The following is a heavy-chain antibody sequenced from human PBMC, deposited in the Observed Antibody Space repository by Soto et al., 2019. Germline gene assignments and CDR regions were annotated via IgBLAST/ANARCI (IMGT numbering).Heavy chain of an antibody. Sequence: GASVKVSCKASGYTFTSYYMHWVRQAPGQGLEWMGIINPSGGSTSYAQKFQGRVTMTRDTSTSTVYMELSSLRSEDTAVYYCAREARGSSSSASTRLGSYYYYGMDVWGQGTTVTVSS. CDR3: AREARGSSSSASTRLGSYYYYGMDV. CDR1: GYTFTSYY. CDR2: INPSGGST. J-gene: IGHJ6*02. D-gene: IGHD6-6*01. V-gene: IGHV1-46*01.